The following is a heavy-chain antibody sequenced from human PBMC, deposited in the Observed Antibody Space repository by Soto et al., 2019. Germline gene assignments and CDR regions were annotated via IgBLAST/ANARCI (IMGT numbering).Heavy chain of an antibody. CDR2: VYYTGST. V-gene: IGHV4-59*01. J-gene: IGHJ4*02. CDR1: GGSIIKFY. D-gene: IGHD3-9*01. Sequence: PSETLSLTCTVSGGSIIKFYWSWIRQPPGKGLEWIGYVYYTGSTKYNPSLESRVNMSVDTSKDQFYLKLSSVSAADTAVYYCARHANTWFYFDYWGQGALVTVSS. CDR3: ARHANTWFYFDY.